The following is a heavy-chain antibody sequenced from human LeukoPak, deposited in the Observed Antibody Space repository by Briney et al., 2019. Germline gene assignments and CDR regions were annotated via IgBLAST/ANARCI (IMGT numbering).Heavy chain of an antibody. CDR1: GYTFTGYY. J-gene: IGHJ4*02. CDR2: INPNSGGT. V-gene: IGHV1-2*02. D-gene: IGHD3-3*01. CDR3: ARLDFWSGYSMEDY. Sequence: ASVKVSCKASGYTFTGYYMHWVRQAPGQGLEWMGWINPNSGGTNYAQKFQGRVTMTRDTSISTAYMELSRLRSDDTAVYYCARLDFWSGYSMEDYWGQGTLVTVSS.